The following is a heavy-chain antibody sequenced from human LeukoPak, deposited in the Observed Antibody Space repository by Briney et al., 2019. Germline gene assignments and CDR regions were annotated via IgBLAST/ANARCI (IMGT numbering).Heavy chain of an antibody. Sequence: KPSETLSLTCTVSGGSISSYYWSWIRQPAGKGLEWIGRIYTSGSTNYHPSLKSRVTMSVDTSKNQFSLKLTSVTAADTAVYYCARDDSYYSAYDYWGQGTLVTVSS. V-gene: IGHV4-4*07. D-gene: IGHD2-15*01. J-gene: IGHJ4*02. CDR1: GGSISSYY. CDR2: IYTSGST. CDR3: ARDDSYYSAYDY.